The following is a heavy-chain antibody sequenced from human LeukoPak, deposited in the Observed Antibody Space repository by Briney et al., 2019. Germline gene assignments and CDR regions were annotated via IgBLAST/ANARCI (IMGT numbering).Heavy chain of an antibody. CDR3: AKSNGYGLVDI. CDR1: GGSISTSNYY. Sequence: SETLSLTCSVSGGSISTSNYYWGWIRQPPGKGLEWIGNIFYSGSTYYSPSLKSRVTISLDTSRNQFSLKLNSVTAADTAVYYCAKSNGYGLVDIWDQGTMVTVSS. D-gene: IGHD3-10*01. CDR2: IFYSGST. V-gene: IGHV4-39*07. J-gene: IGHJ3*02.